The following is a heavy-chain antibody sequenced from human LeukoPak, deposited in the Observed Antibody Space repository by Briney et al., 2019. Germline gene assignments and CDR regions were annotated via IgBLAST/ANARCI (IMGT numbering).Heavy chain of an antibody. J-gene: IGHJ5*02. D-gene: IGHD3-10*01. Sequence: PSETLSLTCTVSGGSISSYYWSWIRQPPGKGLEWIGSIYYSGSTYYNPSLKSRVTISVDTSKNQFSLKLSSVTAADTAVYYCARETMVRGVIPWGQGTLVTVSS. V-gene: IGHV4-39*02. CDR3: ARETMVRGVIP. CDR1: GGSISSYY. CDR2: IYYSGST.